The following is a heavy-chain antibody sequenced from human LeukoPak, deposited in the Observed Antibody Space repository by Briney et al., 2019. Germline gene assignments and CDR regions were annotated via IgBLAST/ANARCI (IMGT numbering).Heavy chain of an antibody. J-gene: IGHJ4*02. V-gene: IGHV1-24*01. Sequence: ASVKVSCKVSGYTFTELSMHWVRQAPGKGLEWMGGFDPEDGETIYAQKFQGRVTMTEDTSTDTAYMELSSLRSDDTAVYYCATADGGSVLFDYWGQGTLVTVSS. CDR1: GYTFTELS. CDR2: FDPEDGET. D-gene: IGHD3-10*01. CDR3: ATADGGSVLFDY.